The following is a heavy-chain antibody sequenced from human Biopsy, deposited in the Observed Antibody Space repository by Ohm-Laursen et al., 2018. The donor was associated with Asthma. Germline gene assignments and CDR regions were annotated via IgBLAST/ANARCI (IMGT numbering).Heavy chain of an antibody. CDR1: GDTFNTYV. J-gene: IGHJ4*02. V-gene: IGHV1-69*13. CDR2: INSVFGTT. D-gene: IGHD2-2*01. Sequence: SVKVSCKSLGDTFNTYVIGWVRQAPGQGLEWMGGINSVFGTTTYPQKFQDRVTITADDSTSTVYMELSSLRSEDTAMYYCARKAGSCISRTCYSLDFWGQGTLVTVSS. CDR3: ARKAGSCISRTCYSLDF.